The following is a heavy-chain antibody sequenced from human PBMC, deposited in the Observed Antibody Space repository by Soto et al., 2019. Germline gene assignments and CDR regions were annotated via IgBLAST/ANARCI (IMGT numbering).Heavy chain of an antibody. V-gene: IGHV1-18*01. D-gene: IGHD3-16*02. J-gene: IGHJ4*02. CDR1: GYTFTSYG. Sequence: SSVKVSCKASGYTFTSYGISWVRQAPGQGLEWMGWISAYNGNTNYAQKLQGRVTMTTDTSTSTAYMELRSLRSDDTAVYYCARVLPYPLHLGELSSIFAYWGKGTLVTVSS. CDR3: ARVLPYPLHLGELSSIFAY. CDR2: ISAYNGNT.